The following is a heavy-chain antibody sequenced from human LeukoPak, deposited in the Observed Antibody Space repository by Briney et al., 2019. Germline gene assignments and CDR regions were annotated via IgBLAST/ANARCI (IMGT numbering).Heavy chain of an antibody. CDR1: GFTFSSYG. J-gene: IGHJ4*02. CDR3: AKDSIVGARSGYFDY. CDR2: IRYDGSNK. D-gene: IGHD1-26*01. Sequence: GGSLRLSCAASGFTFSSYGMHWVRQAPGKGLEWVAFIRYDGSNKYYADSVKGRFTISRDNSKNTLYLQMNSLRAEDTAVYYCAKDSIVGARSGYFDYWGQGTLVTVSS. V-gene: IGHV3-30*02.